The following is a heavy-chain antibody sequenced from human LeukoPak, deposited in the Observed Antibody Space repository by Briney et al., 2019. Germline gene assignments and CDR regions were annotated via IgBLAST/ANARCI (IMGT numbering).Heavy chain of an antibody. CDR2: INSDGSST. CDR1: GFTFSSYW. Sequence: GGSLRLSCAASGFTFSSYWMHWVRQAPGKGLVWVSRINSDGSSTSYADSVKGRFTISRDNAKNTLYLQMNSLRAEGTAVYYCARGDYGDPADFDYWGQGTLVTVSS. J-gene: IGHJ4*02. D-gene: IGHD4-17*01. CDR3: ARGDYGDPADFDY. V-gene: IGHV3-74*01.